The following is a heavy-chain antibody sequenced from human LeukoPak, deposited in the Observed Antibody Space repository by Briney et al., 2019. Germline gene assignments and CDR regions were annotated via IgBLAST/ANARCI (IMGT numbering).Heavy chain of an antibody. CDR1: GYSFISYY. CDR3: ARGAQIAVVGNQIDY. D-gene: IGHD6-13*01. V-gene: IGHV1-46*01. Sequence: ASVKVSCKASGYSFISYYIHWVRQAPGQGPEWMGLINPTGGTTKYVQKFQGRVTMTRDTSTSTVFMEVNNLRSEDTAVYYCARGAQIAVVGNQIDYWGQGTLVTVSS. J-gene: IGHJ4*02. CDR2: INPTGGTT.